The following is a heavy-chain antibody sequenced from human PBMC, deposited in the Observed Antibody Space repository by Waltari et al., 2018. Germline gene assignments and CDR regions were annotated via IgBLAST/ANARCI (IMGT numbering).Heavy chain of an antibody. D-gene: IGHD5-12*01. CDR2: ISPTGTK. V-gene: IGHV4-39*01. CDR3: ASGVGFWSLNGYDMGYYFDY. Sequence: QLQLKESGPGLVTPSETLSLTFVVPGASIPRNRHYWVWLRQSPGKGLEWIGSISPTGTKYYRPSLKSRVSLSIDSSESQFSLNLSSVTATDTAVYFCASGVGFWSLNGYDMGYYFDYWGQGALVSVSS. CDR1: GASIPRNRHY. J-gene: IGHJ4*02.